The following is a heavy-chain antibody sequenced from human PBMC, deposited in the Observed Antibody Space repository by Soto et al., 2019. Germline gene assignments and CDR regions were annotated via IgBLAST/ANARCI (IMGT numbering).Heavy chain of an antibody. CDR1: GYTFTSYA. D-gene: IGHD3-3*01. CDR3: ARLPLLRFLEWFFFDGMDV. CDR2: INAGNGNT. V-gene: IGHV1-3*01. Sequence: ASVKVSCKASGYTFTSYAMHWVRQAPGQRLEWMGWINAGNGNTKYSQKFQGRVTITRDTSASTAYMELSSLRSEDTAVYYCARLPLLRFLEWFFFDGMDVWGQGTTVTVSS. J-gene: IGHJ6*02.